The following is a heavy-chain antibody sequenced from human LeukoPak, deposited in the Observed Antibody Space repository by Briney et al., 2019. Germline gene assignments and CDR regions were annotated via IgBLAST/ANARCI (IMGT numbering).Heavy chain of an antibody. D-gene: IGHD6-13*01. CDR2: IYYSGST. CDR1: GGSVSSGSYY. Sequence: SETLSLTCTVSGGSVSSGSYYWSWIRQPPGKGLEWNGYIYYSGSTNYNPSLKSRVTISVDTSKNQFSLKLSSVTAADTAVYYCARVRRGIAANWFDPWGQGTLVTVSS. CDR3: ARVRRGIAANWFDP. J-gene: IGHJ5*02. V-gene: IGHV4-61*01.